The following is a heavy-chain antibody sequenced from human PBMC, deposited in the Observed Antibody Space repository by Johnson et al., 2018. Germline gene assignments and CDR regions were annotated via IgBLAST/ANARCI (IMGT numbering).Heavy chain of an antibody. Sequence: QVQLQQWGAGLLKPSETLSLTCAVYGGSFSGYYWSWIRQPPGKGLEWIGFIHYSGNTNYNPSLKSRVTMSVDTSKNQFSLKVRSVTAADTAMYYCARHEGAGEGMAPIRLDYWGQGTLVTVSS. D-gene: IGHD5-24*01. J-gene: IGHJ4*02. CDR1: GGSFSGYY. CDR3: ARHEGAGEGMAPIRLDY. CDR2: IHYSGNT. V-gene: IGHV4-34*01.